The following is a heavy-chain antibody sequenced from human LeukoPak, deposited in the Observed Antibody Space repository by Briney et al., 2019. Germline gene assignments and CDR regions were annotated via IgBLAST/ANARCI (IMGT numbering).Heavy chain of an antibody. J-gene: IGHJ4*02. CDR2: ISYDGSNK. CDR1: GLTFSSYA. V-gene: IGHV3-30-3*01. CDR3: ARGVPDGVVDY. Sequence: GRSLRLSCAASGLTFSSYAMHWVRQAPGKGLEWVAVISYDGSNKYYADSVKGRFTISRDNSKNTLYLQMNSLRAEDTAVYYCARGVPDGVVDYWGQGTLVTVSS. D-gene: IGHD1-14*01.